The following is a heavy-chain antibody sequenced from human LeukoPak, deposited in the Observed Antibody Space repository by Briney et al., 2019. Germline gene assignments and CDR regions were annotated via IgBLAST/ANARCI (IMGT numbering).Heavy chain of an antibody. CDR3: ARDIPQAIVVVPAAYNWFDP. CDR2: INHSGST. Sequence: SETLSLTCAVYGGSFSGYYWSWIRQPPGKGLEWIGEINHSGSTNYNPSLKSRVTISVDTSKNQFSLKMSSVTAADTAVYYCARDIPQAIVVVPAAYNWFDPWGQGTLVTVSS. CDR1: GGSFSGYY. D-gene: IGHD2-2*01. V-gene: IGHV4-34*01. J-gene: IGHJ5*02.